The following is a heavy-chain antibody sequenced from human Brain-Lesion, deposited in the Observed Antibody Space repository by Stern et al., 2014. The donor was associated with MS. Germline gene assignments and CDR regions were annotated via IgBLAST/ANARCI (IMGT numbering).Heavy chain of an antibody. Sequence: QVQLVQSGAELMQPGASVKVSCKVSGYTLTELSMHLVRQAPRKGLEWMVGFDFDAGATIYAQKFQGRVTMTTDTSTETAYMELSRQRSEDTAVYYCATLSPGAGGNYYRHFDYWGQGTLVTVSS. CDR1: GYTLTELS. CDR2: FDFDAGAT. CDR3: ATLSPGAGGNYYRHFDY. J-gene: IGHJ4*02. V-gene: IGHV1-24*01. D-gene: IGHD1-26*01.